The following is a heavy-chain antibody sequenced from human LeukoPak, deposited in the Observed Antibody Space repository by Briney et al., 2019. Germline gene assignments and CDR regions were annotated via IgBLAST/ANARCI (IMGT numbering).Heavy chain of an antibody. D-gene: IGHD3-3*01. CDR3: ARGPAYYDFWSGYEYYFDY. CDR2: INPKNAGT. CDR1: GYTFTGHY. Sequence: ASVKVSCKASGYTFTGHYMHWVRQAPGQGLEWMGWINPKNAGTNYAQKFQGRVTMTRDTSTGTAYMELSRLRSDDTAVYYCARGPAYYDFWSGYEYYFDYWGQGTLVTVSS. V-gene: IGHV1-2*02. J-gene: IGHJ4*02.